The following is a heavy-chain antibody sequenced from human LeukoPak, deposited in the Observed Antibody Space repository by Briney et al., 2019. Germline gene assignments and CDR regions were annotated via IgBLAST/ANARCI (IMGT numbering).Heavy chain of an antibody. D-gene: IGHD1-26*01. CDR2: FYHSQST. CDR1: GASISGQY. V-gene: IGHV4-59*11. J-gene: IGHJ5*02. Sequence: SETLSLTCTVSGASISGQYGSWIRQPPGKEPEWIGYFYHSQSTRTNPSLKSRVTLSVDTSQNQFSLKLTSVTAADTALYYCVMWVENWFDPWGQGILVTVSS. CDR3: VMWVENWFDP.